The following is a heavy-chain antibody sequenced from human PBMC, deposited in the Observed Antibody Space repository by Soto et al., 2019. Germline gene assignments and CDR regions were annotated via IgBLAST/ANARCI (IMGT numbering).Heavy chain of an antibody. D-gene: IGHD4-17*01. CDR3: GYGDYEGWFDY. V-gene: IGHV4-31*03. J-gene: IGHJ4*02. CDR2: VYYSGST. CDR1: GGTISSGGYY. Sequence: SETLPVTCSVSGGTISSGGYYCSCIRLHPGKGLEWIGYVYYSGSTYYNPSLKSRVTISVDTSKNQFSLKLSSVTAADTAVYYCGYGDYEGWFDYWGQGTLVTVS.